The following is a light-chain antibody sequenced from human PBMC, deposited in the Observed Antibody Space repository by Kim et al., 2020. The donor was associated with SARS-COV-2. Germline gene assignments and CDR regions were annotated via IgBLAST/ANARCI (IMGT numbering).Light chain of an antibody. J-gene: IGLJ3*02. Sequence: PGTTASMTCSGDEWGDKKVGWYQQKPGQSPVLVISQDNKWPSGIPGRFSGSNSGNTATLTISGTQALDEAVYYCQAWDRRTSTWVFGGGTQLTVL. V-gene: IGLV3-1*01. CDR1: EWGDKK. CDR2: QDN. CDR3: QAWDRRTSTWV.